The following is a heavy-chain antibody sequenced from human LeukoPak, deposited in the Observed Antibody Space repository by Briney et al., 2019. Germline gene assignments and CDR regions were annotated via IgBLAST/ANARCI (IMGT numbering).Heavy chain of an antibody. CDR1: GFTFSSYE. D-gene: IGHD2-15*01. CDR2: ISSSGSTI. CDR3: ARGFPGYCSGGSCYPTWFDP. J-gene: IGHJ5*02. Sequence: TGGSLRLSCAASGFTFSSYEMNWVRRAPGKGLEWVSYISSSGSTIYYADSVKGRFTISRDNAKNSLYLQMNSLRAEDTAVYYCARGFPGYCSGGSCYPTWFDPWGQGTLVTVSS. V-gene: IGHV3-48*03.